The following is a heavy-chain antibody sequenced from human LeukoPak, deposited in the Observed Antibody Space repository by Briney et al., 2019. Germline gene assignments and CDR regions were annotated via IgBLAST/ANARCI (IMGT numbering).Heavy chain of an antibody. V-gene: IGHV3-48*03. CDR3: AKELTPDRSGFDAFDL. CDR2: ISSSGSTI. CDR1: GFTFSDSE. Sequence: QTGGSLRLSCAASGFTFSDSEMNWDRQAPGKGLEWVSFISSSGSTIYYSDSVRGRFTISRDNAKNSLYLQMNSLRVEDTAVYYCAKELTPDRSGFDAFDLWGKGTMVTVSS. J-gene: IGHJ3*01. D-gene: IGHD3-22*01.